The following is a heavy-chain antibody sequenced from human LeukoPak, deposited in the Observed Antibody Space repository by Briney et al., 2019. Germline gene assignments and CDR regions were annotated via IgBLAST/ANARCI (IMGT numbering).Heavy chain of an antibody. CDR3: ARDLRDDSSSYAWYFDY. V-gene: IGHV4-61*02. CDR1: GGSISSGSYY. CDR2: IYTSGST. D-gene: IGHD3-22*01. J-gene: IGHJ4*02. Sequence: SQTLSLTCTVSGGSISSGSYYWSWSRQPAGKGLEWIGRIYTSGSTNYNPSLKSRVTISVDTSKNQFSLKLSSVTAADTAVYYCARDLRDDSSSYAWYFDYWGQGTLVTVSS.